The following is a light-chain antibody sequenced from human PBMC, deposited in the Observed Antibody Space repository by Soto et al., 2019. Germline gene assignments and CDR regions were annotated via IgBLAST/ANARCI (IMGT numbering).Light chain of an antibody. Sequence: EVVLTQSPATLSLSPGERATLSCRASQTVSSYLAWFQQKPGQAPRLLIYDASKRATGIPARFSGRGSGTDFTLTISSLEPEDFAVYYCQQRSNWPITFGQGTRLEIK. J-gene: IGKJ5*01. V-gene: IGKV3-11*01. CDR2: DAS. CDR1: QTVSSY. CDR3: QQRSNWPIT.